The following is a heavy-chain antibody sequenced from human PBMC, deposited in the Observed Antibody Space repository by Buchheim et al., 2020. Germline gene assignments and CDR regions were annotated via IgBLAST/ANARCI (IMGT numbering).Heavy chain of an antibody. D-gene: IGHD4-23*01. V-gene: IGHV3-30*04. Sequence: QVQLVESGGGVVQPGRSLRLSCEASGFTLSTYAMHWVRQAPGKGLEWVTVISDDGKHKFYADSVKGRFTISRDNSKNMMYLQMNSLRTEDTAVYYCAGEKTNRGNSLDYWGQGTL. J-gene: IGHJ4*02. CDR1: GFTLSTYA. CDR3: AGEKTNRGNSLDY. CDR2: ISDDGKHK.